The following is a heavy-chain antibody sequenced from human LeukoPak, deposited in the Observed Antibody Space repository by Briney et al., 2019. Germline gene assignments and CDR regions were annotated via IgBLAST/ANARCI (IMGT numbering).Heavy chain of an antibody. V-gene: IGHV3-21*01. CDR2: ISSSSSYI. Sequence: GGSLRLSCAASGFSFNNYGMHWVRQAPGKGLEWVSSISSSSSYIYYADSVKGRFTISRDNAKNSLYLQMNSLRAEDTAVYYCARDLAGITMVRGVNIGYWGQGTLVTVSS. J-gene: IGHJ4*02. D-gene: IGHD3-10*01. CDR3: ARDLAGITMVRGVNIGY. CDR1: GFSFNNYG.